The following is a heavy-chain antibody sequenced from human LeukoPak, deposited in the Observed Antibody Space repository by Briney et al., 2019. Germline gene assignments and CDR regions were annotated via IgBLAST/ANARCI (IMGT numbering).Heavy chain of an antibody. D-gene: IGHD3-22*01. J-gene: IGHJ5*02. CDR1: GGSISSSSYY. CDR3: ARGLRRYYDSSGYLS. CDR2: INHSGST. V-gene: IGHV4-39*07. Sequence: PSETLSLTCTVSGGSISSSSYYWSWIRQPPGKGLEWIGEINHSGSTNYNPSLKSRVTISVDTSKNQFSLKLSSVTAADTAVYYCARGLRRYYDSSGYLSWGQGTLVTVSS.